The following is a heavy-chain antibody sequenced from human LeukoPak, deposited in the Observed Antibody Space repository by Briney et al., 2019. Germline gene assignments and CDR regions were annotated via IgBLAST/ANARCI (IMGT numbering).Heavy chain of an antibody. D-gene: IGHD3-9*01. V-gene: IGHV3-30*02. Sequence: GGSLRLSCAASGFTFSSYGMHWVRQAPGKGLEWVAFIRYDGSNKYYADSVKGRFTISRDNSKNTLYLQMNSLRAEDTAVYYCAKVGNCDILTGYYPDGYFDYWGQGTLVTVSS. CDR2: IRYDGSNK. CDR1: GFTFSSYG. J-gene: IGHJ4*02. CDR3: AKVGNCDILTGYYPDGYFDY.